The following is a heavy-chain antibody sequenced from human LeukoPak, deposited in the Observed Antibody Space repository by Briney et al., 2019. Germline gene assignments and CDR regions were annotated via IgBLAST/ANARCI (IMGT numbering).Heavy chain of an antibody. D-gene: IGHD3-9*01. CDR1: GYTFTGYY. J-gene: IGHJ3*02. V-gene: IGHV1-2*02. CDR2: INPNSGGT. Sequence: GASVKVSCKASGYTFTGYYMHWVRQAPGQGLEWMGWINPNSGGTNYAQKFQGRVTTTRDTSISTAYMELSRLRSDDTAVYYCARSLTGGPYDAFDIWGQGTMVTVSS. CDR3: ARSLTGGPYDAFDI.